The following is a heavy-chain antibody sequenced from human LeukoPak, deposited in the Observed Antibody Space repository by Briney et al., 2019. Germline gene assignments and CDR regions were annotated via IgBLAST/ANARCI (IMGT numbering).Heavy chain of an antibody. CDR3: AKDLPAAYFDY. CDR1: GFTVRSNY. D-gene: IGHD2-2*01. V-gene: IGHV3-66*02. CDR2: IYSGGST. J-gene: IGHJ4*02. Sequence: GGSLRLSCAASGFTVRSNYMTWVRQAPGKGLEWVSVIYSGGSTYYADSVKGRFTISRDNSENTLYLQMNSLRAEDTAVYYCAKDLPAAYFDYWGQGTLVTVSS.